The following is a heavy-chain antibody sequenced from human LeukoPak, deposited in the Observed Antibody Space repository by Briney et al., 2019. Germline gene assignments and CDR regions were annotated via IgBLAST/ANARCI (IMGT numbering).Heavy chain of an antibody. D-gene: IGHD2-15*01. V-gene: IGHV3-21*01. Sequence: GGSLRLSCEASGFTFSSYSMNWVRQAPGQGLEWVSSISRSSSYIYYADSVKGRFTISRDNAKNSLYLQMNSLRAEDTAVYYCARGPPVLGYCSGGSCYSDAFDIWGQGTMVTVSS. CDR1: GFTFSSYS. CDR3: ARGPPVLGYCSGGSCYSDAFDI. CDR2: ISRSSSYI. J-gene: IGHJ3*02.